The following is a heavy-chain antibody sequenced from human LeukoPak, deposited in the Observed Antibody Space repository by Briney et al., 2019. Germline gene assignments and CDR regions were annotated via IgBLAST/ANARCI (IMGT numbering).Heavy chain of an antibody. V-gene: IGHV4-59*12. D-gene: IGHD3-10*01. J-gene: IGHJ4*02. CDR2: IYHSGST. CDR1: GGSISSYY. Sequence: PSETLSLTCTVSGGSISSYYWSWIRQPPGKGLEWIGEIYHSGSTNYNPSLKSRVTISVDKSKNQFSLKLSSVTAADTAVYYCARGHDGSGSYYKTAAFDYWGQGTLVTVSS. CDR3: ARGHDGSGSYYKTAAFDY.